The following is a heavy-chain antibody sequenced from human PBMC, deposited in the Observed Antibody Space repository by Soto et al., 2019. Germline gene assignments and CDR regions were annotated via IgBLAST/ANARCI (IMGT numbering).Heavy chain of an antibody. Sequence: QVQLVESGGGVVQPERSLRLSCAASGFTFSSYGMHWVRQAPGKGLEWVALISYDGSNKYYADSVQGRFTISRDNSKNTLYLQMDSLYTGDTAVYYCGKDLATIFGGDYWGQGTLVTVSS. J-gene: IGHJ4*02. V-gene: IGHV3-30*18. CDR1: GFTFSSYG. D-gene: IGHD3-3*01. CDR2: ISYDGSNK. CDR3: GKDLATIFGGDY.